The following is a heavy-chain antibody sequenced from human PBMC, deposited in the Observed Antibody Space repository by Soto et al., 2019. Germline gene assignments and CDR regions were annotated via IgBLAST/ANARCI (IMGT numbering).Heavy chain of an antibody. V-gene: IGHV4-59*01. Sequence: SETLSLTCTVSAGSITTSYWSWIRQPLGKALEWIGYIPYRGSTNYNPSLKSRLTISIDTSKSQISLKLTSMTTADTAVYYCASSGIVGREVNTWLDPWGQGTLVTVSS. J-gene: IGHJ5*02. CDR3: ASSGIVGREVNTWLDP. D-gene: IGHD3-22*01. CDR1: AGSITTSY. CDR2: IPYRGST.